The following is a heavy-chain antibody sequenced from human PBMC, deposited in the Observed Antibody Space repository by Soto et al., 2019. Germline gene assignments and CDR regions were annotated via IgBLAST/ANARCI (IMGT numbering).Heavy chain of an antibody. CDR2: IIPIFGTA. J-gene: IGHJ4*02. CDR3: AIGATIRHYFDY. CDR1: GGTFSSYA. D-gene: IGHD1-26*01. V-gene: IGHV1-69*13. Sequence: SVKVSCKASGGTFSSYAISWVRQAPGQGLEWMGGIIPIFGTANYAQKFQGRVTITADESTSTAYMELGSLRSEDTAVYYCAIGATIRHYFDYWGQGTLVTVSS.